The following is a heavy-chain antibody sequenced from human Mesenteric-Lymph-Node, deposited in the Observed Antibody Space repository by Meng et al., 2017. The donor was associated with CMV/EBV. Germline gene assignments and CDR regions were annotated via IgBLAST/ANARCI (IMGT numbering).Heavy chain of an antibody. V-gene: IGHV1-46*01. CDR3: ATPGLDCSGDCSDYYYYYGMDV. CDR2: INPSGDRT. Sequence: ASVKVSCKASGFTFSGYFIHWVRQAPGQGLEWMGYINPSGDRTFNAQKFRGRVTVTRDSSATTVYMELSSLKSDDTAVYYCATPGLDCSGDCSDYYYYYGMDVWGQGTTVTVSS. D-gene: IGHD2-21*01. CDR1: GFTFSGYF. J-gene: IGHJ6*02.